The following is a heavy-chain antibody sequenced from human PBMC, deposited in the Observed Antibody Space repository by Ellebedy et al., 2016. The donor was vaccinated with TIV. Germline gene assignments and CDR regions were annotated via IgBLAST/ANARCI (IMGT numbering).Heavy chain of an antibody. Sequence: AASVQVSCKVSGYTLTELSMHWVRQAPGKGLEWMGGFDPEDGDTIYAQQFQGRVTMTDDTATDTAYMERSSLRSEDTAVYYCATGEDQNGYDYWGQGTLVTVSS. CDR2: FDPEDGDT. J-gene: IGHJ4*02. D-gene: IGHD1-1*01. CDR1: GYTLTELS. CDR3: ATGEDQNGYDY. V-gene: IGHV1-24*01.